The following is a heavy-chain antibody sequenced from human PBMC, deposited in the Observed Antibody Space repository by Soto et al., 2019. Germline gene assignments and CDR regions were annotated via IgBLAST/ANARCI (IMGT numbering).Heavy chain of an antibody. J-gene: IGHJ4*02. CDR2: IYYSGST. CDR3: ARQDGYDWGYYFDY. CDR1: GGSISSYY. V-gene: IGHV4-59*08. D-gene: IGHD5-12*01. Sequence: SETLSLTCTVSGGSISSYYWSWIRQPPGEGLEWIGYIYYSGSTNYNPSLKSRVTISVDTSKNQFSLKLSSVTAADTAVYYCARQDGYDWGYYFDYWGQGTLVTVSS.